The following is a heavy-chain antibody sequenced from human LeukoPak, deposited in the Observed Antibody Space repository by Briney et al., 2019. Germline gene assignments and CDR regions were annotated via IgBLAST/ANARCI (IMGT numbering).Heavy chain of an antibody. CDR1: GFTFSSCG. V-gene: IGHV3-30*03. D-gene: IGHD3-10*01. J-gene: IGHJ4*02. CDR2: ISYDGSNK. Sequence: GRSLRLSCAASGFTFSSCGMHWVRQAQGKGLEWVAVISYDGSNKYYADSVKGRFTISRDNSKNTLYLQMNSLRAEDTAVYYCTTGSGSYYYWGQGTLVTVSS. CDR3: TTGSGSYYY.